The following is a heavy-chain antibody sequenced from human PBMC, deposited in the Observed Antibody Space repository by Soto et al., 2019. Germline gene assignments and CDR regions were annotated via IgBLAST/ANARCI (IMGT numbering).Heavy chain of an antibody. J-gene: IGHJ6*02. V-gene: IGHV1-69*13. Sequence: SVKVSCKASGGTFNKFAFSWVRQAPGQGFEWMGGIIPVFRSANYAQRFRGRITITADEYTSTVYLYLNSLRAEDTAVYYCARDRGYDAHDYYYNAMDVWGQGTMVTVSS. D-gene: IGHD2-15*01. CDR1: GGTFNKFA. CDR2: IIPVFRSA. CDR3: ARDRGYDAHDYYYNAMDV.